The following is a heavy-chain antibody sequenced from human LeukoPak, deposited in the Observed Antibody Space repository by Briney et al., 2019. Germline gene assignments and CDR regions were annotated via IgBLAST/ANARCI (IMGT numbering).Heavy chain of an antibody. CDR1: GFTFSSYW. Sequence: GGSLRLSCAASGFTFSSYWMHWVRQAPGKGLEWVAVISYDGSNKYYADSVKGRFTISRDNSKNTLYLQMNSLRAEDTAVYYCARPWAGYSSSSGFDYWGQGTLVTVSS. J-gene: IGHJ4*02. V-gene: IGHV3-30*03. CDR3: ARPWAGYSSSSGFDY. D-gene: IGHD6-6*01. CDR2: ISYDGSNK.